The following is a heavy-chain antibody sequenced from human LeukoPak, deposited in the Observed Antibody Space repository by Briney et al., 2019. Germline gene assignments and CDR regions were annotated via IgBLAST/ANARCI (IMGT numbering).Heavy chain of an antibody. V-gene: IGHV3-30*02. J-gene: IGHJ4*02. CDR2: IRYDGSNK. CDR3: ANMTPYCNSTSCSRDY. Sequence: VGSLRLSCAASGFTFSSYGMHWVRQAPGKGLEWVAFIRYDGSNKYYADSVKGRFTISRDNSKNTLYLQMNSLRAEDTAVYYCANMTPYCNSTSCSRDYWGQGTLVTVSS. D-gene: IGHD2-2*01. CDR1: GFTFSSYG.